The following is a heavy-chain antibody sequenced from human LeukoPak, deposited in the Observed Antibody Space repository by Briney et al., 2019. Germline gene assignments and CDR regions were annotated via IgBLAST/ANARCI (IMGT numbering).Heavy chain of an antibody. V-gene: IGHV4-31*11. D-gene: IGHD2-2*02. CDR2: IYYSGTT. Sequence: SETLSLTCAVSGGSISSGAYYWSWIRQDPGKGLEWIGHIYYSGTTYYNPSLKSRVIMSVDTSNNQFSLKLISVTAADTAVYYCARVVYCSGVSCYTHWYFDLWGRGTLVTVSS. CDR1: GGSISSGAYY. J-gene: IGHJ2*01. CDR3: ARVVYCSGVSCYTHWYFDL.